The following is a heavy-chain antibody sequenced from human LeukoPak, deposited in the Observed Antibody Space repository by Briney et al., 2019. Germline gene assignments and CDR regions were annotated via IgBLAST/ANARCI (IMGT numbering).Heavy chain of an antibody. CDR3: ARDGDNWNHGAFDI. Sequence: PGGSLRLSCAASGFTFSSYSMNWVRQAPGKGLEWVSSISSSSSYIYYADSAKGRFTISRDNAKNSLYLQMNSLRAEDTAVYYCARDGDNWNHGAFDIWGQGTMVTVSS. D-gene: IGHD1-14*01. J-gene: IGHJ3*02. V-gene: IGHV3-21*01. CDR1: GFTFSSYS. CDR2: ISSSSSYI.